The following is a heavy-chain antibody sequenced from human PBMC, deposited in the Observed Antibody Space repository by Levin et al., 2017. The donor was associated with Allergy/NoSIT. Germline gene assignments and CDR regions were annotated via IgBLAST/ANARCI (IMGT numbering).Heavy chain of an antibody. J-gene: IGHJ3*02. CDR1: GFTFNTYS. V-gene: IGHV3-48*02. Sequence: QAGGSLRLSCAASGFTFNTYSMAWVRQAPGKGLEWVSHISSSSTSISYADSVKGRFAISRDNAKNSLFLQMNTLRDEDTAVYYCARVGQFYDVRGYYSFAFDIWGRGTKVTVSS. CDR3: ARVGQFYDVRGYYSFAFDI. D-gene: IGHD3-22*01. CDR2: ISSSSTSI.